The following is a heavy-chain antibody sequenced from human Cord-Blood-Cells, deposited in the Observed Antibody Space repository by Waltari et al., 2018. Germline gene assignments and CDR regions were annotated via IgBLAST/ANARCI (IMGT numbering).Heavy chain of an antibody. J-gene: IGHJ3*02. V-gene: IGHV4-34*01. Sequence: QVQLQQWGAGLLTPPETLSLTCAVDGGSFSGYYWSWIGPPPGKGLEWIGEINHSGSTNYNPSLKSRVTISVDTSKNQFSLKLSSVTAADTAVYYCARGPLLDGIAAAGHDAFDIWGQGTMVTVSS. CDR3: ARGPLLDGIAAAGHDAFDI. CDR1: GGSFSGYY. CDR2: INHSGST. D-gene: IGHD6-13*01.